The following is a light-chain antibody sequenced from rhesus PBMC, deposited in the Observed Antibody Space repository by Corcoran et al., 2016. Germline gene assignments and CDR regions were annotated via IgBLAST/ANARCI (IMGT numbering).Light chain of an antibody. Sequence: EIVMTQSPATLSLSPGERATLSCRASQSVSSYLAWYQQKPGQAPRLLIYGASSRANGIPDRFSGSGSGTDFTLTISSLEPEDFAVYYCQETSNLSTFGGGTKVELK. CDR3: QETSNLST. V-gene: IGKV3-31*02. CDR1: QSVSSY. J-gene: IGKJ4*01. CDR2: GAS.